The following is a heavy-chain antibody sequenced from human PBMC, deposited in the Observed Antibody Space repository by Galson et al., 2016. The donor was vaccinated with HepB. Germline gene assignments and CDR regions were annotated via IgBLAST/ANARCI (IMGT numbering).Heavy chain of an antibody. V-gene: IGHV3-30*03. CDR2: ILYDASDK. Sequence: SLRLSCAASGFTFSWFGMHWVRQAPGQGLEWVAAISYDGVAVILYDASDKYYADSVKGRFTISRDKSQNTLCLQMNSLRAEEPAVYYCARGDIVGAIFDYWGQGTLVTVSS. D-gene: IGHD1-26*01. CDR3: ARGDIVGAIFDY. CDR1: GFTFSWFG. J-gene: IGHJ4*02.